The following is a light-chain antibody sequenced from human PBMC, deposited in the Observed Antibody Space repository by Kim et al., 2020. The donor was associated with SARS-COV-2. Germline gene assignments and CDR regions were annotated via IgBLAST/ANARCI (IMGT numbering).Light chain of an antibody. CDR3: YSAADNNWV. J-gene: IGLJ3*02. CDR1: VLAKRY. V-gene: IGLV3-27*01. CDR2: KDN. Sequence: ASPRQTARITCSGDVLAKRYVRWYQQKPGQAPVLVIYKDNKRPSGIPGRFSGSSSGTTVTLTISGAQVEDEADYYCYSAADNNWVFGGGTQLTVL.